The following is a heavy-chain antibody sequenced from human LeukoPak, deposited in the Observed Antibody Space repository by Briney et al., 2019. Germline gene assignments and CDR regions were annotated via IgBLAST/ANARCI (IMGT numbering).Heavy chain of an antibody. J-gene: IGHJ4*02. CDR2: IWYDGNNK. CDR1: GFAFSGYG. D-gene: IGHD3-16*01. V-gene: IGHV3-33*01. Sequence: GGSLRLSCAASGFAFSGYGMHWVRQAPGKGLEWVAVIWYDGNNKYYEDSVKGRFTISRHNSKNTLYLQMNSLRAEDTAVYDCARDCRFGSTGRHDYWGQGTLVTVSS. CDR3: ARDCRFGSTGRHDY.